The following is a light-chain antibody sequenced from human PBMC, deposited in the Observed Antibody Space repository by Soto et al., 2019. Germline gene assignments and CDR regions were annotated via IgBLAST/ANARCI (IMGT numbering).Light chain of an antibody. CDR3: QQYNSYS. CDR1: QSISNW. CDR2: HAS. J-gene: IGKJ1*01. V-gene: IGKV1-5*01. Sequence: IHMTHSPSTLPASLGYRFTITCRASQSISNWLAWYQQKPGTAPKVLIYHASNLQSGVPSRFSGSGSGTEFTLTISSLQPDDFATYYCQQYNSYSFGQGTKVDIK.